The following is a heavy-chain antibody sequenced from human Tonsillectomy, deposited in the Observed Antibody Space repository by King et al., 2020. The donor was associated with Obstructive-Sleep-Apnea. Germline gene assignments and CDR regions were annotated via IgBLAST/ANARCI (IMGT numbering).Heavy chain of an antibody. Sequence: LQLQESGPGLVKPSETLSLTCTVSGDSISSRNYYWGWIRQPPGKGLEWVASRYYSGITVYNLSLKGRVIISGDTSKNTFSLGLGSVTAADTAVYYSARASDYGGLYSFDFWDLGTLVTVSS. CDR3: ARASDYGGLYSFDF. V-gene: IGHV4-39*07. D-gene: IGHD4-23*01. J-gene: IGHJ4*02. CDR2: RYYSGIT. CDR1: GDSISSRNYY.